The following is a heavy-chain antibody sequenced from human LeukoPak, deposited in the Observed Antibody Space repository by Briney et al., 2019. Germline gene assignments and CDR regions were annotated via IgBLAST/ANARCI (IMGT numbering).Heavy chain of an antibody. CDR1: GFTLSSYW. V-gene: IGHV3-7*01. J-gene: IGHJ4*02. CDR3: ARPGIQIWPFDY. Sequence: GGSLRLSCAASGFTLSSYWMSWVRQAPGKGLEWVANIKQDGSEKYYVDSVKGRFTISRDNAKNSLYLQMNSLRAEDTALYYCARPGIQIWPFDYWGQGTLVTVSS. CDR2: IKQDGSEK. D-gene: IGHD5-18*01.